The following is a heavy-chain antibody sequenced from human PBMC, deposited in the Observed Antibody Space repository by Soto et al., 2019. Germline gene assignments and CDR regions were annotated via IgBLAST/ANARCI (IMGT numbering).Heavy chain of an antibody. V-gene: IGHV5-10-1*01. CDR2: VDPNDSFA. J-gene: IGHJ4*02. Sequence: LGEALKISCQAFEYSFRIYWISWVRQKPGAVLEWMGRVDPNDSFATYSPSFEGHVSISVDKSTNIVYLQWRSLRASDTATYYCERHQSGSGNSNFDFWGQGXPVTVSS. CDR3: ERHQSGSGNSNFDF. D-gene: IGHD3-10*01. CDR1: EYSFRIYW.